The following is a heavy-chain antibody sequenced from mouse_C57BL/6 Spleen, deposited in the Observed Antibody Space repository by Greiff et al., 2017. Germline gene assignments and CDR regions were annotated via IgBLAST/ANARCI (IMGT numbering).Heavy chain of an antibody. Sequence: QVQLQQSGPELVKPGASVKLSCTASGFTFTDYYIHWVKQRPGQGLEWIGGIYPGSGNTTYNAQFQGKATLTVDTTSSTAYMQLSSLTSEDTAVYFCTRGYSNDLDYWGQGTTLTVSS. CDR2: IYPGSGNT. J-gene: IGHJ2*01. CDR1: GFTFTDYY. V-gene: IGHV1-84*01. D-gene: IGHD2-5*01. CDR3: TRGYSNDLDY.